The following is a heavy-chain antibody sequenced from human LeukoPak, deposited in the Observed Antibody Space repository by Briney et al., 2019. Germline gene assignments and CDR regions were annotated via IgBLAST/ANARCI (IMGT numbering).Heavy chain of an antibody. CDR3: ARGRSGSYRELAY. J-gene: IGHJ4*02. CDR1: GYTLTGYY. CDR2: INPNSGGT. V-gene: IGHV1-2*02. Sequence: GSVKDSRKASGYTLTGYYMHGGPPAPGQGLEWMGWINPNSGGTNYAQKSQGRVTMSRDTSISTAYMEPSRRRSDDAAVYYCARGRSGSYRELAYWGEGTLVTVSS. D-gene: IGHD1-26*01.